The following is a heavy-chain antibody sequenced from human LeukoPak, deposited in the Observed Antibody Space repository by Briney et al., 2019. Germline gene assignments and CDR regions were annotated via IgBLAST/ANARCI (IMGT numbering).Heavy chain of an antibody. CDR3: ARSRNSYYFDY. CDR1: GGSFSNYY. Sequence: SETLSLTCTVSGGSFSNYYWSWIRQPPGKELEWIGYIYTSGSTNYNPALKSRVTMSLDTSKNQFSLKLSSVTAADTAVYHWARSRNSYYFDYWGQGTLVSVSS. D-gene: IGHD1-14*01. CDR2: IYTSGST. V-gene: IGHV4-4*09. J-gene: IGHJ4*02.